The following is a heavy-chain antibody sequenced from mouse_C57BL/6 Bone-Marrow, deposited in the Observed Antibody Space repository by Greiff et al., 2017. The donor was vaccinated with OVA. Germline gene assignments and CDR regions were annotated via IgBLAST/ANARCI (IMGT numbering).Heavy chain of an antibody. CDR3: AIVTTVVAPYYFDY. CDR1: GYTFTSYW. D-gene: IGHD1-1*01. CDR2: IDPSDSYT. J-gene: IGHJ2*01. Sequence: QVQLQQPGAELVMPGASVKLSCKASGYTFTSYWMHWVKQRPGQGLEWIGEIDPSDSYTNYNQQFKGKSTLTVDKSSSTVYMQLSSLTSEDSAVYYCAIVTTVVAPYYFDYWGQGTTLTVSS. V-gene: IGHV1-69*01.